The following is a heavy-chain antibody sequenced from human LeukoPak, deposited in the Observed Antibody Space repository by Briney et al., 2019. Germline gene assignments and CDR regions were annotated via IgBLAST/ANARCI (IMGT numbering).Heavy chain of an antibody. J-gene: IGHJ4*02. D-gene: IGHD3-9*01. Sequence: GASVKVSCKASGYTFTGYYMHWVRQAPGQGLEWMGWINTNSGGTNYAQTFQGRVTMARDTSISTAYMELSRLRSDDTAVYYWARMYYDILTGYLDYFDYWGQGTLVTVSS. V-gene: IGHV1-2*02. CDR1: GYTFTGYY. CDR2: INTNSGGT. CDR3: ARMYYDILTGYLDYFDY.